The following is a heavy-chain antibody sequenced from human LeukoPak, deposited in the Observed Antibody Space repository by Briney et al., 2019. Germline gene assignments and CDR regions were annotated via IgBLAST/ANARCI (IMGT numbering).Heavy chain of an antibody. J-gene: IGHJ4*02. CDR1: GFTFSRYA. Sequence: GGSLRLSCAASGFTFSRYAMHWVRQGPGKGLEGVAVISYDGSNKYYVGSVKGRFTISRDNSKNTLYLQMNSLRTEDTAVYYCARDGYGLDTPMVSTVFDCWGQGTLVTVSS. D-gene: IGHD5-18*01. V-gene: IGHV3-30-3*01. CDR2: ISYDGSNK. CDR3: ARDGYGLDTPMVSTVFDC.